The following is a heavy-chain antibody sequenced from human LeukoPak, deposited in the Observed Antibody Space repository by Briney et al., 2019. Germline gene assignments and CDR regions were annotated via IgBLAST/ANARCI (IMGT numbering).Heavy chain of an antibody. CDR2: ISGSRGST. D-gene: IGHD2-2*01. J-gene: IGHJ4*02. V-gene: IGHV3-23*01. Sequence: GGSLRLSCAASGFTFSSYAMSWVRQAPGKGLEWVSAISGSRGSTYYADSVKGRFTISRDNSKNTLYLQMNSLRAEDTAVYYCAKCHTATRSTSCYFDYWGQGTLVTVSP. CDR3: AKCHTATRSTSCYFDY. CDR1: GFTFSSYA.